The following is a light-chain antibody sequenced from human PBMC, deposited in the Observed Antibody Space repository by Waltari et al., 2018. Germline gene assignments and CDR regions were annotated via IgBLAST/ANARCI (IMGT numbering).Light chain of an antibody. CDR1: QSVLYSSNNKNY. V-gene: IGKV4-1*01. J-gene: IGKJ1*01. CDR3: QQYYSAPLT. CDR2: WAS. Sequence: DFVMTQSPDSLAVSLGERATINCRSSQSVLYSSNNKNYLAWYQQKPGQPPKLLVYWASTRESGVPDRFGGSGSGTDFTLTISSLQAEDVAVYYCQQYYSAPLTFGQGTKVEIK.